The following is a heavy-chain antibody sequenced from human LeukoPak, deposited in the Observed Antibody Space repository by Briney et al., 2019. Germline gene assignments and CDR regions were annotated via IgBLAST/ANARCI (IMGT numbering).Heavy chain of an antibody. Sequence: PGGSLRLSCAASGFTFSSYGMHWVRQAPGKGLEWVAVISYGGSKKYYADSVKGRLTISRDNSKNTLYLQLNSLRAEDTAVYYCAKNFSYDGTGYQDYWGQGPLVTVSS. CDR1: GFTFSSYG. J-gene: IGHJ4*02. CDR2: ISYGGSKK. CDR3: AKNFSYDGTGYQDY. D-gene: IGHD3-22*01. V-gene: IGHV3-30*18.